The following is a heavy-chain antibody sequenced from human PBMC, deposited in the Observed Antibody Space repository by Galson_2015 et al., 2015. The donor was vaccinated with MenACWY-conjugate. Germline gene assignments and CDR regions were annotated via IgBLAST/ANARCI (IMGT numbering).Heavy chain of an antibody. D-gene: IGHD4-17*01. CDR3: ANGVSTVPTDLFEF. Sequence: SLRLSCAASGFTFSSYAMSWVRQAPGKGLEWVSGFSGSSGSGGSKYYADSVRGRFTISRDNSKNTLYLHMNSLRVDDAAVYYCANGVSTVPTDLFEFWGQGTLVTASS. J-gene: IGHJ4*02. V-gene: IGHV3-23*01. CDR1: GFTFSSYA. CDR2: FSGSSGSGGSK.